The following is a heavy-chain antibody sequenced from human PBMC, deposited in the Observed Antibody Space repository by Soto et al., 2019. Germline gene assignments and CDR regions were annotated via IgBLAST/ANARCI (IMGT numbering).Heavy chain of an antibody. CDR3: ARENGLLWFGELSLKDYYYGMDV. J-gene: IGHJ6*02. Sequence: PSETLSLTCAVSGYPISSGYYWCWIRQPPGKGLEWIGSIYHSGSTYYNPSLKSRVTISVDTSKNQFSLKLSSVTAADTAVYYCARENGLLWFGELSLKDYYYGMDVWGEGNTVTVS. V-gene: IGHV4-38-2*02. CDR2: IYHSGST. CDR1: GYPISSGYY. D-gene: IGHD3-10*01.